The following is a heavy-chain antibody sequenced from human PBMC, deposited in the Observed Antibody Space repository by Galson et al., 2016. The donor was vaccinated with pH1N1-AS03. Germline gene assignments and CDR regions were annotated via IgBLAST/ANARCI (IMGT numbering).Heavy chain of an antibody. D-gene: IGHD3-10*01. CDR1: GFRFDDYA. CDR3: ARGRGYGQYYFDY. Sequence: SLRLSCAVSGFRFDDYAMHWVRQAPGKGLEWVSSISWNSNKIDYADSVKGRFTISRDNTKNTLYLQMNSLRVEDTAVYFCARGRGYGQYYFDYWGQGTLVTVSS. J-gene: IGHJ4*02. CDR2: ISWNSNKI. V-gene: IGHV3-9*01.